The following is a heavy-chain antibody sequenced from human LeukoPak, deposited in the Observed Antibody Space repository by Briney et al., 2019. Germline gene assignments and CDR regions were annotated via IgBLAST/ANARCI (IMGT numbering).Heavy chain of an antibody. CDR1: GDSISSSSYY. CDR3: ATEFRGFCSSTSCSGDF. CDR2: IYYNGAT. J-gene: IGHJ4*02. Sequence: SETLSLTCTVSGDSISSSSYYWGWIRQPPGKGLEWIGTIYYNGATYYNPSLKSRVTISVDTCKNQFSLKLSSVTAADTAVYYCATEFRGFCSSTSCSGDFWGQGTLVTVSS. V-gene: IGHV4-39*02. D-gene: IGHD2-2*01.